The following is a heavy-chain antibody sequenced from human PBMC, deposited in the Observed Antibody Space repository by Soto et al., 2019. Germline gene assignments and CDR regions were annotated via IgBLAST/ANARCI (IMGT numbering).Heavy chain of an antibody. D-gene: IGHD3-10*01. CDR2: ISYDGGDK. V-gene: IGHV3-30-3*01. J-gene: IGHJ6*02. CDR1: EFTFSSYS. CDR3: ARGGPRSTYFYYGMDV. Sequence: GGSLRLSCAASEFTFSSYSVHWVRRAPGKGLEWVAIISYDGGDKYYADSVKGRFSISRDNSRNTLYLQMDSLRAEDTAVYYCARGGPRSTYFYYGMDVWGQGTTVTVSS.